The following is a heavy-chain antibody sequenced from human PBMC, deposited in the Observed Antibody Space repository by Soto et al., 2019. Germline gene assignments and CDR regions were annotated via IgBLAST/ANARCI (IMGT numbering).Heavy chain of an antibody. CDR1: GFTFSNAW. V-gene: IGHV3-15*01. CDR3: TTDRGDSGCDLGGYYFDY. Sequence: EVQLVESGGGLVEPGGSLRLSCAASGFTFSNAWMSWVRQAPGKGLEWVGRIKSKTDGGTTDYAAPVKGRFTISRDESKNTLYLQMNSLKTEDTAVYYCTTDRGDSGCDLGGYYFDYWGQGTLVTVSS. D-gene: IGHD5-12*01. J-gene: IGHJ4*02. CDR2: IKSKTDGGTT.